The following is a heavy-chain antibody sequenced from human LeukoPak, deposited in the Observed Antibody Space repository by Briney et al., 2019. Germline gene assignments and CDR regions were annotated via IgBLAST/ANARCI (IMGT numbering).Heavy chain of an antibody. CDR3: TTDGGYSGYEDDY. Sequence: GGSLRLSCAASGFTFSNAWMSWVRQAPGKGLEWVGRIKSKTDGGTTDYAAPVKGRFTISRDDSKNTLYLQMNSLKTEDTAVYYCTTDGGYSGYEDDYWGQGTLVTVSS. J-gene: IGHJ4*02. D-gene: IGHD5-12*01. CDR1: GFTFSNAW. V-gene: IGHV3-15*01. CDR2: IKSKTDGGTT.